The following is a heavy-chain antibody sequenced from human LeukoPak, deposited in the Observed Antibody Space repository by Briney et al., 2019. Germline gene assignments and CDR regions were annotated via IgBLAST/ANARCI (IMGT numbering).Heavy chain of an antibody. J-gene: IGHJ6*03. V-gene: IGHV1-69*05. Sequence: ASVKVSCKASGGTFSSYAISWVRQAPGQGLEWMGGIIPIFGTANYAQKFQGRVTITTDESTSTAYMELSSLRSEDTAVYYCASTSSYYYYYMDVWGKGTAVTVSS. CDR3: ASTSSYYYYYMDV. CDR1: GGTFSSYA. CDR2: IIPIFGTA.